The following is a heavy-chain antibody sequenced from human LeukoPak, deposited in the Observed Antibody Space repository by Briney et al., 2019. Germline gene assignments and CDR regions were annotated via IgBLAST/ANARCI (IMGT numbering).Heavy chain of an antibody. J-gene: IGHJ4*02. D-gene: IGHD1-7*01. CDR2: IYSGGNT. Sequence: GGSLRLSCAASGFTVSNTYMGWLRQAPGKGLEWVSVIYSGGNTYYADSVKGRFTISRDNSKNTLFLQMNSLRAEDTAVYYCARSNWNYAVYFDYWGQGTLVTVSS. CDR1: GFTVSNTY. V-gene: IGHV3-53*01. CDR3: ARSNWNYAVYFDY.